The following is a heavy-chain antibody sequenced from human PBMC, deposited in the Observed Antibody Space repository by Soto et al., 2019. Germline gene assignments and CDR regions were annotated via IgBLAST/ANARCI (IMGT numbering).Heavy chain of an antibody. J-gene: IGHJ4*02. CDR3: AKLVVVKTLSFDY. V-gene: IGHV3-30*18. D-gene: IGHD3-22*01. CDR1: GFTFSSYG. CDR2: ISYDGSNK. Sequence: GGSLRLSCAASGFTFSSYGMHWVRQAPGKGLEWVAVISYDGSNKYYADSVKGRFTISRDNSKNTLYLQMNSLRAEDTAVYYCAKLVVVKTLSFDYWGQGTLVTVSS.